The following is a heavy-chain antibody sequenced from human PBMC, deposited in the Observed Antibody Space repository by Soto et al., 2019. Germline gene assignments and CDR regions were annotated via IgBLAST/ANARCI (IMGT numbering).Heavy chain of an antibody. CDR3: ARTPQQGLGYWDLDL. Sequence: EVLLVESGGGLVKPGGSLRLSCAASGFTFSSYSMNWVRQAPGKGLEWVSSISSSSSYIYYADSVKGRFTISRDNAKNPLEPQKNRPRGEDKAGYYWARTPQQGLGYWDLDLRGRGTLVTVSS. V-gene: IGHV3-21*04. J-gene: IGHJ2*01. CDR1: GFTFSSYS. CDR2: ISSSSSYI. D-gene: IGHD6-19*01.